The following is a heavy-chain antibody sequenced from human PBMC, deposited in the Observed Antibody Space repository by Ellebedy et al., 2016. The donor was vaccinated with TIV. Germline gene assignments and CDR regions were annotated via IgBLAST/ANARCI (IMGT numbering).Heavy chain of an antibody. Sequence: PGGSLRLSCAASGPTFSRCWMIWVRQAPGKGLEWVASINEDGTETYYVDSVKGRFTISRDNAKNALYLQMNSLRADDTAVYYCARDRHHFTLDVWGQGTLVTVSS. V-gene: IGHV3-7*01. CDR2: INEDGTET. CDR1: GPTFSRCW. J-gene: IGHJ3*01. D-gene: IGHD3-3*02. CDR3: ARDRHHFTLDV.